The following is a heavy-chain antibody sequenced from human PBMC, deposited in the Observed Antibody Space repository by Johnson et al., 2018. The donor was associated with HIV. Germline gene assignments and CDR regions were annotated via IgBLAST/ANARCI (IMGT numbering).Heavy chain of an antibody. CDR1: GFTFSSNY. Sequence: VQLVESGGGVVQPGRSLRLSCAASGFTFSSNYMTWVRQAPGKGLEWVSMIYTGGRTDYADSVKGRFTISRDNAKNSLYLQMNSLRAEDTALYYCARVRYGGNSRSNAFDIWGQGTMVTVSS. CDR2: IYTGGRT. CDR3: ARVRYGGNSRSNAFDI. V-gene: IGHV3-66*01. J-gene: IGHJ3*02. D-gene: IGHD4-23*01.